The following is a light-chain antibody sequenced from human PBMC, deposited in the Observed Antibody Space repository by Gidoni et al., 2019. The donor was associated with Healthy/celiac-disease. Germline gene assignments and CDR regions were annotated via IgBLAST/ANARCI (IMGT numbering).Light chain of an antibody. V-gene: IGKV3-20*01. Sequence: EMVLTQSPGTLSLSPGERATLSCRASQSVSSSYLAWYQQKPGHAPRLLIYGESRRATGIPDRFSVSGSGTDFTLTISRLEPEDFAVYYCQQYGSSPFTFGGXTKVEIK. CDR1: QSVSSSY. CDR2: GES. CDR3: QQYGSSPFT. J-gene: IGKJ4*01.